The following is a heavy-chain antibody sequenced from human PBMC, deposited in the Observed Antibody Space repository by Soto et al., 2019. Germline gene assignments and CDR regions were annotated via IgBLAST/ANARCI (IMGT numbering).Heavy chain of an antibody. V-gene: IGHV3-11*06. CDR1: GFTFSDHY. CDR2: INPSGTNT. CDR3: ARGHHSMGV. J-gene: IGHJ6*02. Sequence: QVQLVESGGGLAKPGGSLRLSCAASGFTFSDHYMSWIRQAPGKGLEWVSYINPSGTNTDYAKSVKGRFTISRDNADNSLYLQMYRLRVEDTALYYCARGHHSMGVWGQGATVTVSS.